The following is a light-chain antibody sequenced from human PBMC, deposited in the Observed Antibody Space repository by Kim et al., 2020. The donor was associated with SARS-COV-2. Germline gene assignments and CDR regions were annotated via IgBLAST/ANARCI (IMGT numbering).Light chain of an antibody. CDR1: QNVNTW. CDR3: QQYNDHELT. Sequence: ASGGDRVTITCRASQNVNTWLAWYQQRPGKAPQVLIYDASNLESGVPSRFSGSGSGTEFTLTISGLQPDDFATYYCQQYNDHELTFGGGTKVDIK. V-gene: IGKV1-5*01. J-gene: IGKJ4*01. CDR2: DAS.